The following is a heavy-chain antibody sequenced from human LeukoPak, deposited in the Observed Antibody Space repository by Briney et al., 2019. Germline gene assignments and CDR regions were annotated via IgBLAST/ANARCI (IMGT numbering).Heavy chain of an antibody. CDR2: IKEDGSRN. CDR1: GFTFSSYW. D-gene: IGHD6-19*01. V-gene: IGHV3-7*05. Sequence: GGSLRLSCAASGFTFSSYWMSWVHQAPGKGLEWVANIKEDGSRNHYVDSVKGRFTISRDNAKNSLYLQMSSLRAEDTAVYYCARQLSGWYDADPYWGQGTLVTVSS. CDR3: ARQLSGWYDADPY. J-gene: IGHJ4*02.